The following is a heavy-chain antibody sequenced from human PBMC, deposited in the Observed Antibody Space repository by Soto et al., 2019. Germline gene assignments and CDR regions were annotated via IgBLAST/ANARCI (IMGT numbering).Heavy chain of an antibody. CDR2: IHHSGRI. D-gene: IGHD4-17*01. Sequence: QVQLQQWGAGLLKPSETLSLTCAVSGWSFSGYYWSWIRQSPGKGLDWIGEIHHSGRINSNTSLNSRRTMSLDTSKNQFSLKLRSVTAADTAIDYCSRLFTVTTDYYFGMDVWGQGTTVTVSS. V-gene: IGHV4-34*01. J-gene: IGHJ6*02. CDR3: SRLFTVTTDYYFGMDV. CDR1: GWSFSGYY.